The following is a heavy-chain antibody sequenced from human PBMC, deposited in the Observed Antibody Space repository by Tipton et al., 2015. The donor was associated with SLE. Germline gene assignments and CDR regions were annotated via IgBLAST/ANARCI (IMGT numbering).Heavy chain of an antibody. CDR1: GYTFTSYG. CDR2: ISAYNGNT. V-gene: IGHV1-18*01. CDR3: ARDGPPWSGGSCHYYYYGMDV. J-gene: IGHJ6*02. Sequence: QVQLVQSGAEVKKPGASVKVSCKASGYTFTSYGISWVRQAPGQGLEWMGWISAYNGNTNYAQKLQGRVTMTTDTSTSTAYMELRGLRTDDTAVYYCARDGPPWSGGSCHYYYYGMDVWGQGTTVTVSS. D-gene: IGHD2-15*01.